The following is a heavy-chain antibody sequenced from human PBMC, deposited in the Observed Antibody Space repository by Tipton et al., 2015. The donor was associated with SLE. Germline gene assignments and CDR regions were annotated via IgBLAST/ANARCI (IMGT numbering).Heavy chain of an antibody. CDR2: ISAYNGNT. J-gene: IGHJ6*02. D-gene: IGHD3-22*01. CDR3: ARDGFSVPYRCYDSSGTRMDV. Sequence: QSGAEVKKPGASVKVSCKASGYTFTSYGISWVRQAPGQGLEWMGWISAYNGNTNYAQKLQGRVSMTTDTSTSTAYMELRSLRSDDTAVYYCARDGFSVPYRCYDSSGTRMDVWGQGTTVAVSS. CDR1: GYTFTSYG. V-gene: IGHV1-18*01.